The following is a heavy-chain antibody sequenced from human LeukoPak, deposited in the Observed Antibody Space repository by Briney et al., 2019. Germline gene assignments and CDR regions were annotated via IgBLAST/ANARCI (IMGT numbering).Heavy chain of an antibody. V-gene: IGHV3-48*02. CDR3: ANQEYYYGSGSYYNPLPFDY. Sequence: GGSLRLSCAASGFTFSAYSMNWVRQAPGKGLEWLSYISSATTTIHYGDSVKGRFTISRDNAKNTLYLQMNSLRDEDTAVYYCANQEYYYGSGSYYNPLPFDYWGQGTQVTVSS. CDR2: ISSATTTI. D-gene: IGHD3-10*01. J-gene: IGHJ4*02. CDR1: GFTFSAYS.